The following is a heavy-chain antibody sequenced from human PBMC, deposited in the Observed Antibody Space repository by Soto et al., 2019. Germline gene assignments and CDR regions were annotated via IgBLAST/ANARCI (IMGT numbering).Heavy chain of an antibody. Sequence: EVQLVESGGGLVQPGGSLRLSCAASGFPFSNYWIHWVRQAPGKGLVWVSRINSDGRSTTYADSVKGRFTISRDNAKDTLYLQMNSLRAEDTAVYYCARHGSGSYFDYWGQGTLDTVYS. CDR1: GFPFSNYW. CDR3: ARHGSGSYFDY. V-gene: IGHV3-74*01. D-gene: IGHD3-10*01. J-gene: IGHJ4*02. CDR2: INSDGRST.